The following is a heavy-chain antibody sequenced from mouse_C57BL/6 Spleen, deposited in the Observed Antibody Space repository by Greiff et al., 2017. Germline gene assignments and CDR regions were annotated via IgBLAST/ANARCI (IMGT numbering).Heavy chain of an antibody. CDR3: TRHGNYGYFDV. D-gene: IGHD2-1*01. CDR2: IDPETGGT. V-gene: IGHV1-15*01. CDR1: GYTFTDYE. J-gene: IGHJ1*03. Sequence: QVQLQQSGAELVRPGASVTLSCKASGYTFTDYEMHWVKQTPVHGLEWIGAIDPETGGTAYNQKFKGKAILTAYKSSSTAYMELRSLTSEDSAVYYCTRHGNYGYFDVWGTGTTVTVSS.